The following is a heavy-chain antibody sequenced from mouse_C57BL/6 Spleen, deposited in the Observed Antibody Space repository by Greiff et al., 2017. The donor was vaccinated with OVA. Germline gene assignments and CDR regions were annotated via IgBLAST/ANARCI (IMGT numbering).Heavy chain of an antibody. CDR1: GYSITSGYY. CDR3: ARSYDYDGFDY. J-gene: IGHJ2*01. V-gene: IGHV3-6*01. Sequence: DVKLQESGPGLVKPSQSLSLTCSVTGYSITSGYYWNWIRQFPGNKLEWMGYISYDGSNNYNPSLKNRISITRDTSKNQFFLKLNSVTTEDTATYYCARSYDYDGFDYWGQGTTLTVSS. CDR2: ISYDGSN. D-gene: IGHD2-4*01.